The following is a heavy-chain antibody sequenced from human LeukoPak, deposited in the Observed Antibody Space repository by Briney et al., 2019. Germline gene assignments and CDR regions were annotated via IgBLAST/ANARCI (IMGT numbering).Heavy chain of an antibody. D-gene: IGHD5-18*01. CDR1: GGTFSSYA. V-gene: IGHV1-69*04. J-gene: IGHJ5*02. CDR2: IIPILGIA. Sequence: SVKVSCKASGGTFSSYAISGVRQAPGQGLEWMGRIIPILGIANYAQKFQGRVTTTADKSTSTAYMELSSLRSEDTAVYYCASPGRGIQLWNNWFDPWGQGTLVTVSS. CDR3: ASPGRGIQLWNNWFDP.